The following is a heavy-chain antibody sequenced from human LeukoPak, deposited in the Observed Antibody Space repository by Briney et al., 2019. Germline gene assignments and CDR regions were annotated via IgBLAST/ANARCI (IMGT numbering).Heavy chain of an antibody. Sequence: GGSLRLSCAASGFTFDDYGMSWVRQAPGKGLEWVSVIYSGGSTYYPDSVKGRFTISGDNSKNTLYLQMNSLRAEDTAVYYCARGPSWNYVSPYFDYWGQGTLVTVSS. CDR1: GFTFDDYG. CDR2: IYSGGST. J-gene: IGHJ4*02. V-gene: IGHV3-66*02. D-gene: IGHD1-7*01. CDR3: ARGPSWNYVSPYFDY.